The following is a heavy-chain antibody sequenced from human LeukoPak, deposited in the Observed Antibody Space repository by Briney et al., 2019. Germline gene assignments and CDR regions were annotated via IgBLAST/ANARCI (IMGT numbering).Heavy chain of an antibody. D-gene: IGHD2-2*01. CDR1: GYTFTSYD. CDR2: MNPNSGNT. J-gene: IGHJ4*02. CDR3: ARVYCSNTSCQIDY. V-gene: IGHV1-8*03. Sequence: ASVKVSCKASGYTFTSYDINWVRQATGQGLEWMGWMNPNSGNTGYAQKFQGRVTITRNTSISTAYMELSSLRSEDTAVYYCARVYCSNTSCQIDYWGQGTLVTVSS.